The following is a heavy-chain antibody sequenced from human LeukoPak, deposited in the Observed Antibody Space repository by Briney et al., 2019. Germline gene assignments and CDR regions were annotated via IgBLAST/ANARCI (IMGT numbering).Heavy chain of an antibody. J-gene: IGHJ3*01. CDR2: ISGSGAST. V-gene: IGHV3-23*01. Sequence: AGGSLRLSCAASGFTFSFDAMSWVRQAPGKGLEWVSAISGSGASTYYADSVKGRFTISRDNSKNTLYLQMNTLRAEDTAVYYCAKDPRRAFFPNDASDFWGQGTMVTVSS. CDR3: AKDPRRAFFPNDASDF. D-gene: IGHD6-6*01. CDR1: GFTFSFDA.